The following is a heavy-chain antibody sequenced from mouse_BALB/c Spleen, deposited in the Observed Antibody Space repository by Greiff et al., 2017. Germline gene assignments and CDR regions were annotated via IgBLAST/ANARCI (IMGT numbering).Heavy chain of an antibody. Sequence: QVQLQQPGAELVRPGASVKLSCKASGYTFTSYWINWVKQRPGQGLEWIGNIYPSDSYTNYNQKFKDKATLTVDKSSSTAYMQLSSPTSEDSAVYYCTRYGNYVHYFDYWGQGTTLTVSS. V-gene: IGHV1-69*02. CDR3: TRYGNYVHYFDY. CDR2: IYPSDSYT. CDR1: GYTFTSYW. D-gene: IGHD2-10*02. J-gene: IGHJ2*01.